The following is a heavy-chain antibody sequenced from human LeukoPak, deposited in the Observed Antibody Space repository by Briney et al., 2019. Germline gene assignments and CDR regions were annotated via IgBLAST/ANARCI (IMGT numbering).Heavy chain of an antibody. CDR3: VVVSYCAVDCYDY. Sequence: PGGSLRLSCAASGFTFTNNAMSWVRQAPGKGLEWVSAISGSGGRTYYADSVRGRFTISRDNSKSTVYVQMSSLRAEDTAVYFCVVVSYCAVDCYDYWGQGTLVTVSS. V-gene: IGHV3-23*01. D-gene: IGHD2-21*01. CDR2: ISGSGGRT. J-gene: IGHJ4*02. CDR1: GFTFTNNA.